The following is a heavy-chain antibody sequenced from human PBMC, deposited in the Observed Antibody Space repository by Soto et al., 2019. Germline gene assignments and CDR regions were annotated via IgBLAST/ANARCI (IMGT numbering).Heavy chain of an antibody. V-gene: IGHV1-18*01. J-gene: IGHJ4*02. CDR3: ARGRYGDY. D-gene: IGHD1-1*01. CDR1: GYTFTSYG. Sequence: QVHLVQSGAEVKKPGASVKVSCKASGYTFTSYGITWVRQAPGQGLEWTGWISAHNGNTDYAQKLQSRVIVTRDSPTITAYMELRSLRYDDTAVYYWARGRYGDYWGQGALVTGSS. CDR2: ISAHNGNT.